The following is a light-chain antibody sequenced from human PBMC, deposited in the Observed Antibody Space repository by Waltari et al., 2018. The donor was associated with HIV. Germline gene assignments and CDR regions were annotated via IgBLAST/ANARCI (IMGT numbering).Light chain of an antibody. CDR2: DVS. CDR3: ESYTSTSVWV. J-gene: IGLJ3*02. CDR1: SNAVGGYNY. Sequence: HSALTQPASVSGSPGQSITISCTGSSNAVGGYNYVSWYQQHPGKAPRLMIYDVSTRPSGVSDRFSGSKSGDTASLTFSGLQPEDEADYYCESYTSTSVWVFGGGTRLTVL. V-gene: IGLV2-14*03.